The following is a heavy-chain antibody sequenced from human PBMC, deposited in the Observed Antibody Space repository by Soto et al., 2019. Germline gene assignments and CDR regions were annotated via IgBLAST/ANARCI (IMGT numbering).Heavy chain of an antibody. J-gene: IGHJ6*02. D-gene: IGHD2-2*01. Sequence: PSETLSLTCAVSGGSISSGDYSWSWIRQPPGKGLECIGYIYHSGSTYYNPSLKSRVTISVDRSKNQFSLKLSSVTAADTAVYYCARDTGYCISASCRYYYYGMDVWGQGTTVTVSS. CDR3: ARDTGYCISASCRYYYYGMDV. CDR1: GGSISSGDYS. CDR2: IYHSGST. V-gene: IGHV4-30-2*01.